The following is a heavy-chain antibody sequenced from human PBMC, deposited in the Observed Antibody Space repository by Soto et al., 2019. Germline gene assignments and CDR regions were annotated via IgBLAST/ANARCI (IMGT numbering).Heavy chain of an antibody. CDR1: GFTFSSCA. D-gene: IGHD3-22*01. V-gene: IGHV3-21*04. J-gene: IGHJ4*02. CDR3: AREDRNYYDSSGYYQ. CDR2: ISSSSSYI. Sequence: GGSLRLSCAASGFTFSSCALNWVRQAPGKGLEWVSSISSSSSYIYYADSVKGRFTISRDNAKNSLYLQMNSLTAADTAVYYCAREDRNYYDSSGYYQWGQGTLVTVS.